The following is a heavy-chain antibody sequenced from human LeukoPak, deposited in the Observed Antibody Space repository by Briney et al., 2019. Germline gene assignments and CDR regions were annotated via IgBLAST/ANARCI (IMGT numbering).Heavy chain of an antibody. CDR2: ISHDGGYQ. Sequence: GGSLRLSRAASGFTFSSHAMHWVRQAPGEGLKWVAVISHDGGYQDYADSVKGRFTISRDNPRNTLYLQMNSLRSEDTAVYYCAWELTKRYDSWGQGTLVTVSS. V-gene: IGHV3-30-3*01. D-gene: IGHD5-24*01. CDR3: AWELTKRYDS. J-gene: IGHJ4*02. CDR1: GFTFSSHA.